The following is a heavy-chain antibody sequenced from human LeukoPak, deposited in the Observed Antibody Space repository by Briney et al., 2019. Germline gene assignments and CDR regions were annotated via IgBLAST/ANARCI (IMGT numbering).Heavy chain of an antibody. V-gene: IGHV4-4*07. CDR1: GGSITSYY. CDR3: ARRIPGSNYFDY. Sequence: SETLSLTCTVSGGSITSYYWSWIRRPAGKGLEWIGRIYSSGSTNYNPSLKSRVTISVDTSKNQFSLKLSSVTAADTAVYYCARRIPGSNYFDYWGQGTLVTVSS. CDR2: IYSSGST. D-gene: IGHD3-10*01. J-gene: IGHJ4*02.